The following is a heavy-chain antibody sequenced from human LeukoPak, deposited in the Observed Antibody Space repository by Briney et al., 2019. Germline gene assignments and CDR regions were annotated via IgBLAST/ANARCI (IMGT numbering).Heavy chain of an antibody. J-gene: IGHJ6*03. CDR1: RYTFTGYY. CDR2: INPNSGGT. V-gene: IGHV1-2*02. CDR3: ARDGGDPQDYYYYYMDV. D-gene: IGHD2-21*02. Sequence: GASVKVSCKASRYTFTGYYMHWVRQAPGQGLEWMGWINPNSGGTNYAQKFQGRVTMTRDTSISTAYMELSRLRSDDTAVYYCARDGGDPQDYYYYYMDVWGKGTTVTVSS.